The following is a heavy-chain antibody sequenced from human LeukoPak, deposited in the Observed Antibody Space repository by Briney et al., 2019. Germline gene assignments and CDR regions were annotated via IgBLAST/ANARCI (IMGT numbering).Heavy chain of an antibody. CDR3: ARLDRNYYYLDV. CDR1: GYTFTVHY. CDR2: INPTTGVA. D-gene: IGHD1-1*01. J-gene: IGHJ6*03. Sequence: ASVKVSCKTSGYTFTVHYMNWVRQAPGQGLEWMGRINPTTGVANYAQKLQGRITVTRDTSINTAYMELSSLTSDDTAVYYCARLDRNYYYLDVWGQGTTVTVSS. V-gene: IGHV1-2*06.